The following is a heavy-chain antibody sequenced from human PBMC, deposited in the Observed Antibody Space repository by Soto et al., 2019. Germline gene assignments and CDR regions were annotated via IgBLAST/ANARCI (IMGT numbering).Heavy chain of an antibody. D-gene: IGHD1-1*01. Sequence: QVQLVQSGAEVKKPGASVKVSCKASGDTFTSYDINWVRQATGQGLEWMGWMNPKNGNTGYAQKFQGRVTMTRNTSITTAYMELSSLRSEDTVVYYCAKAGWLGWFDPWGQGTLVTVSS. J-gene: IGHJ5*02. V-gene: IGHV1-8*01. CDR3: AKAGWLGWFDP. CDR2: MNPKNGNT. CDR1: GDTFTSYD.